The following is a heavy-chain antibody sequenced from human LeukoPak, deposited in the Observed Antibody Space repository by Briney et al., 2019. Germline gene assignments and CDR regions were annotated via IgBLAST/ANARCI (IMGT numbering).Heavy chain of an antibody. J-gene: IGHJ6*03. CDR3: ARVYYDILTGYYGKTTYYYCMDV. V-gene: IGHV3-30*02. Sequence: GGSLRLSCAASGFTFSSYGMHWVRQAPGKGLEWVTFIRYDGSNKYYADSVKGRFTISRDNSKNTLYLQMNSLRAEDTAVYYCARVYYDILTGYYGKTTYYYCMDVWGKGTTVTISS. CDR1: GFTFSSYG. CDR2: IRYDGSNK. D-gene: IGHD3-9*01.